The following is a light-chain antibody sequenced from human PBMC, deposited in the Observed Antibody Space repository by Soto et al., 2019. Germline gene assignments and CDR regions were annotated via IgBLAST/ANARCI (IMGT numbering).Light chain of an antibody. CDR2: ENN. V-gene: IGLV1-51*02. Sequence: QAVLKQPPSGSAAPGQKGTISCSGSSSNIGDNYVARYQQFPGAVPQLLIYENNKRPSGIPDRLSGSKSGTSATLGITGLQTGDEADYYCETWDSSLSAGVFGTGTKVTV. CDR3: ETWDSSLSAGV. CDR1: SSNIGDNY. J-gene: IGLJ1*01.